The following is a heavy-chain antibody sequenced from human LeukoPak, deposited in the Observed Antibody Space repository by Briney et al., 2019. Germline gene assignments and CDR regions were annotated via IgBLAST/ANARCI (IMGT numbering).Heavy chain of an antibody. Sequence: EGSLRLSCAASGFTFSNAWMSWVRQAPGKGLEWVARIKSKTDGGTTDYAAPVKGRFTISRDDSKNTLYPQMNSLKTEDTAVYYCTTGIPGAEDAFDIWGQGTMVTVSS. CDR1: GFTFSNAW. V-gene: IGHV3-15*01. J-gene: IGHJ3*02. CDR3: TTGIPGAEDAFDI. D-gene: IGHD2-21*01. CDR2: IKSKTDGGTT.